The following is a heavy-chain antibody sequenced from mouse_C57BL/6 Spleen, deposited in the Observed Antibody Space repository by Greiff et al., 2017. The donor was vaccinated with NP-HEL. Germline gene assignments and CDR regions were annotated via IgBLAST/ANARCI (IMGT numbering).Heavy chain of an antibody. J-gene: IGHJ1*03. D-gene: IGHD2-14*01. CDR2: ISYDGSN. CDR1: GYSITSGYY. CDR3: AKYYYRRSSWYFDV. V-gene: IGHV3-6*01. Sequence: EVKLVESGPGLVKPSQSLSLTCSVTGYSITSGYYWNWIRQFPGNKLEWMGYISYDGSNNYNPSLKNRISITRDTSKNQFFLKLNSVTTEDTATYYCAKYYYRRSSWYFDVWGTGTTVTVSS.